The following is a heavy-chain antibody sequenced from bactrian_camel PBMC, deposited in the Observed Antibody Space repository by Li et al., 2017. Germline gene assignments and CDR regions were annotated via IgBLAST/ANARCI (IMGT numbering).Heavy chain of an antibody. CDR1: GYRFTAYC. CDR2: LYTSGRSRGP. J-gene: IGHJ4*01. D-gene: IGHD1*01. V-gene: IGHV3S1*01. Sequence: SWGGSVQAGGSLRLSCEVSGYRFTAYCVGWFRQLPGKEREGVAVLYTSGRSRGPDYADSVKGRFTVSHVNSNNTLHLQMNSLEPEDTAVYYCAADLGWCGKSPLQREFRNWGQGTQVTVS. CDR3: AADLGWCGKSPLQREFRN.